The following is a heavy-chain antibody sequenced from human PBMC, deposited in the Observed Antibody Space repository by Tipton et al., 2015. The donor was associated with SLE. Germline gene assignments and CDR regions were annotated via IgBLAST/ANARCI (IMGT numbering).Heavy chain of an antibody. D-gene: IGHD3-22*01. Sequence: SLRLSCAASGFTVSSNYMSWVRQAPGKGLEWVSVISGSGGSTYYADSVKGRFTISRDNFKNTLYLQMNSLRAEDTAVYYCAGGWNYYDSSGYYPWGQGTLVTVSS. CDR2: ISGSGGST. CDR1: GFTVSSNY. V-gene: IGHV3-23*01. J-gene: IGHJ5*02. CDR3: AGGWNYYDSSGYYP.